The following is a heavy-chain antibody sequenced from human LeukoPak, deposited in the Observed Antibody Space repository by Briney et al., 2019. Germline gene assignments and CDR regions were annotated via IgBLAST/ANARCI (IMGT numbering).Heavy chain of an antibody. CDR2: ISSSSSYI. D-gene: IGHD3-3*01. J-gene: IGHJ5*02. V-gene: IGHV3-21*01. Sequence: GGSLRLSCAASGFTFSSYAMSWVRQAPGKGLEWVSSISSSSSYIYYADSVKGRFTISRDNAKNSLYLQMNSLRAEDTAVYYCAREYYDFWSGYRDNWFDPWGQGTLVTVSS. CDR1: GFTFSSYA. CDR3: AREYYDFWSGYRDNWFDP.